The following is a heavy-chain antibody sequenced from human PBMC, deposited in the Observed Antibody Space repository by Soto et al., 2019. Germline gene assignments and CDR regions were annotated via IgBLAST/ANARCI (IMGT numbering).Heavy chain of an antibody. CDR1: GGTFSTYP. CDR3: ASRPVMEVAQYGNWFDP. V-gene: IGHV1-69*01. J-gene: IGHJ5*02. D-gene: IGHD6-6*01. CDR2: IIPFFGTT. Sequence: QVHLVQSGAEMKEPGSSVKVSCKASGGTFSTYPINWVRQAPGQGLEWMGGIIPFFGTTHSAQKFQGRLTITAGESTRTTYMELSSLRSEDTAVYYCASRPVMEVAQYGNWFDPWGQGTLVTVSS.